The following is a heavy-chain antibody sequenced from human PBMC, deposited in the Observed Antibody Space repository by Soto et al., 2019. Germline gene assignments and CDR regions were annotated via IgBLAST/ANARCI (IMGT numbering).Heavy chain of an antibody. Sequence: GGSLRLSCAASGFTFSSYAMTWVRQAPGKGLEWVSAISGSGGSTYYADSVKGRFTISRDNSRNTLYLQMNSLRAEDTAVYYCANHHSRSVYCGQGSLVPVSS. J-gene: IGHJ1*01. CDR3: ANHHSRSVY. V-gene: IGHV3-23*01. CDR1: GFTFSSYA. D-gene: IGHD3-16*01. CDR2: ISGSGGST.